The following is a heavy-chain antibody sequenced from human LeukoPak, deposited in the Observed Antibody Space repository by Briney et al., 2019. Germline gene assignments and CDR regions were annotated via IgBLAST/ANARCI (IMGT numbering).Heavy chain of an antibody. V-gene: IGHV3-48*04. J-gene: IGHJ5*02. CDR2: ISSSGSTI. CDR3: ARDHPDYGDYVGFDP. D-gene: IGHD4-17*01. Sequence: GGSLRLSCAASGLTFSSSWMDWVRQAPGKGLEWVSYISSSGSTIYYADSVKGRFTISRDNAKNSLYLQMNSLRAEDTAVYYCARDHPDYGDYVGFDPWGQGTLVTVSS. CDR1: GLTFSSSW.